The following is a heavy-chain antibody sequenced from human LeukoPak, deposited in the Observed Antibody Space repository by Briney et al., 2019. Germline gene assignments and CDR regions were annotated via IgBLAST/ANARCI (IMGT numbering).Heavy chain of an antibody. CDR1: GFTFSSYS. Sequence: PGGSLRLSCAASGFTFSSYSMNWVRQAPGKGLERVSSISSSSSYIYYADSVKGRFTISRDNAKNSLYLQMNSLRAEDTAVYYCARWAPILPAATHYYGMDVWGQGTTVTVSS. J-gene: IGHJ6*02. CDR2: ISSSSSYI. V-gene: IGHV3-21*01. CDR3: ARWAPILPAATHYYGMDV. D-gene: IGHD2-2*01.